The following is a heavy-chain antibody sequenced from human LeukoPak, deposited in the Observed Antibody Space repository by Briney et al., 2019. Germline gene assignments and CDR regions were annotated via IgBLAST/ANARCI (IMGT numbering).Heavy chain of an antibody. CDR2: INWNGGST. CDR1: GFTFSSYG. D-gene: IGHD1-1*01. V-gene: IGHV3-20*04. Sequence: GGSLRLSCAASGFTFSSYGMHWVRQAPGKGLEWVSGINWNGGSTGYADSVKGRFTISRDNAKNSLYLQMNSLRAEDTALYYCAREAEGQNAYYYYYMDVWGKGTTVTVSS. CDR3: AREAEGQNAYYYYYMDV. J-gene: IGHJ6*03.